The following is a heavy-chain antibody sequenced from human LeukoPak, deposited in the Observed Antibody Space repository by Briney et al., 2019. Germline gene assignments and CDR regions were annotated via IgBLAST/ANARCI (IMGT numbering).Heavy chain of an antibody. CDR1: GSSVSSGSYY. Sequence: PSETLSLTCTVSGSSVSSGSYYWSWIRQPPGKGLEWIGYIYYSGSTNYNPSLKSRVTISVDTSKNQFSLKLSSVTAADTAVYYCAREWDGWFDPWGQGTLVTVSS. CDR3: AREWDGWFDP. CDR2: IYYSGST. J-gene: IGHJ5*02. V-gene: IGHV4-61*01. D-gene: IGHD1-26*01.